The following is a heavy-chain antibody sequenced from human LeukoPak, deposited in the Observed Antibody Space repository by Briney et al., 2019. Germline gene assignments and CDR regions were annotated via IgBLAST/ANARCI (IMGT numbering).Heavy chain of an antibody. V-gene: IGHV3-23*01. CDR2: ISGSGGST. J-gene: IGHJ4*02. CDR1: GFTVSSNY. Sequence: GGSLRLSCAASGFTVSSNYMSWVRQAPGKGLEWVSAISGSGGSTYYADSVKGRFTISRDNSKNTLYLQMNSLRAEDTAVYHCAKDSGYYYDSSGYYCFDYWGQGTLVTVSS. D-gene: IGHD3-22*01. CDR3: AKDSGYYYDSSGYYCFDY.